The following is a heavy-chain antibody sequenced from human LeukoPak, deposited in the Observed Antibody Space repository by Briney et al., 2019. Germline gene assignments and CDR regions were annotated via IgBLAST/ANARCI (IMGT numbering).Heavy chain of an antibody. CDR1: GGSISSSSYY. CDR2: IYYSGST. CDR3: ARVTGLSLMSSFDP. V-gene: IGHV4-39*07. J-gene: IGHJ5*02. D-gene: IGHD1-14*01. Sequence: IPSETLSLTCTVSGGSISSSSYYWGWIRQPPGKGLEWIGSIYYSGSTCYNPSLKSRVTISVDTSKNQFSLKLSSVTAADTAVYYCARVTGLSLMSSFDPWGQGTLVTVSS.